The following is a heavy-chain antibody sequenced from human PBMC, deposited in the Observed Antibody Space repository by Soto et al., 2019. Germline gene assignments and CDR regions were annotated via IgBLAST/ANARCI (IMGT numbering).Heavy chain of an antibody. CDR1: GFTFSDYS. Sequence: EVQLVESGGHVVQPGGSLRLSCAASGFTFSDYSVNWVRQAPGKGLEWVSYISSSSRSIYYADSVKGRFTISRDNAKNSVLLQINSRRVEAKTVYYCARDYCDTLSFYYGMDVWGQGTMVTVSS. J-gene: IGHJ6*02. CDR3: ARDYCDTLSFYYGMDV. CDR2: ISSSSRSI. V-gene: IGHV3-48*01. D-gene: IGHD2-21*01.